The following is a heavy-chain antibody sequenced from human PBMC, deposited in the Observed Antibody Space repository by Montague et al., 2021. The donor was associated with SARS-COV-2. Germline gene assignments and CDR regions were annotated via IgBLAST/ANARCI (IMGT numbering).Heavy chain of an antibody. J-gene: IGHJ4*02. D-gene: IGHD2-15*01. CDR2: IYYTGTT. V-gene: IGHV4-39*01. CDR3: ANADRCSSGSCYSPFDS. CDR1: GDSVKTNLYY. Sequence: SETLSLTCTVSGDSVKTNLYYWGWIRQPPGKRLEWIGNIYYTGTTYYNPSLKSRVTMSVDTSKNQFSLKLTSVTAADTAVYYCANADRCSSGSCYSPFDSWGQGSLVTVSS.